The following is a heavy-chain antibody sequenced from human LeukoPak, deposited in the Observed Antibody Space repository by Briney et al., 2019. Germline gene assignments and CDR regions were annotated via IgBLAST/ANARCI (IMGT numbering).Heavy chain of an antibody. CDR1: GGSISSYY. CDR3: ARGYSSSWLGY. J-gene: IGHJ4*02. CDR2: IYYSGST. V-gene: IGHV4-59*01. D-gene: IGHD6-13*01. Sequence: SETLSLTCTVSGGSISSYYWSWIRQPPGKGLEWIGYIYYSGSTNYNPSLKSRVTISVDTSKNQFSLKLSSVTAADTAVYYGARGYSSSWLGYWGQGTLVTVPS.